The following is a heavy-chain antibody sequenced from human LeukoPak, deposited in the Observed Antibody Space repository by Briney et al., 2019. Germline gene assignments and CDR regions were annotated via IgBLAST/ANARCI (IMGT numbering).Heavy chain of an antibody. CDR3: AKVVTGYCSTTSCPFDS. J-gene: IGHJ4*02. CDR2: IRYDGSNK. V-gene: IGHV3-30*02. Sequence: GGSLRLSCAASGFTFSNYGMDWVRQAPGKGLEWVAYIRYDGSNKNYADSVKGRFTISRDNSKNTLYLRMSSLRAEDTAVYYCAKVVTGYCSTTSCPFDSWGQGTLVTVSS. CDR1: GFTFSNYG. D-gene: IGHD2-2*01.